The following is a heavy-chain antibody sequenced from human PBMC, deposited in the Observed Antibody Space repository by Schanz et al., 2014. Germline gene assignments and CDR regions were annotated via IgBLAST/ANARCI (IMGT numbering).Heavy chain of an antibody. CDR1: GYTFTNHY. D-gene: IGHD3-3*01. V-gene: IGHV1-2*06. CDR2: ISPSSGGT. CDR3: ARESVSRTRLFDP. Sequence: QVQVIQSGPEVKKPGASVKVSCKASGYTFTNHYLHWVRQAPGQGLEWMGRISPSSGGTNYAQNFQGRVTMTKDTSINTVYMELSTLTSDDTAVYYCARESVSRTRLFDPWGQGTLVTVSP. J-gene: IGHJ5*02.